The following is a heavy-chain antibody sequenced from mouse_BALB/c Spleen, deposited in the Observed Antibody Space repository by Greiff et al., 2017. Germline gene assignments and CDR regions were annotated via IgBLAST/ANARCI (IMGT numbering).Heavy chain of an antibody. J-gene: IGHJ3*01. CDR2: IDPENGNT. CDR3: AREGSSRGFAY. D-gene: IGHD1-1*01. V-gene: IGHV14-1*02. CDR1: GFNIKDYY. Sequence: VQLQQSGAELVRPGALVKLSCKASGFNIKDYYMHWVKQRPEQGLEWIGWIDPENGNTIYDPKFQGKASITADTSSNTAYLQLSSLTSEDTAVYYGAREGSSRGFAYWGQGTLVTVAA.